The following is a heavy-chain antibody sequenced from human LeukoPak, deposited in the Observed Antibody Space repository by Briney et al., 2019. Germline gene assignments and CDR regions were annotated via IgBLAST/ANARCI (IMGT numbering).Heavy chain of an antibody. CDR1: GYTLTELS. V-gene: IGHV1-24*01. D-gene: IGHD2-15*01. J-gene: IGHJ3*02. CDR2: FDPEDGET. CDR3: ATAIVVVVASTAAFDI. Sequence: ASVTVSCKVSGYTLTELSMHWVRQAPGKGLEWMGGFDPEDGETIYAQEFQGRVTMTEDTSTDTAYMELTSLRSEDTAVYYCATAIVVVVASTAAFDIWGQGTMVTVSS.